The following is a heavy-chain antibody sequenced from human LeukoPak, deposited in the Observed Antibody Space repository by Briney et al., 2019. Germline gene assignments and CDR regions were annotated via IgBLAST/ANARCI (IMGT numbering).Heavy chain of an antibody. CDR1: GLTFSSYG. CDR2: ISYDGSNK. CDR3: AKKGRGLDY. D-gene: IGHD3-16*01. Sequence: PGGSLRLSCAASGLTFSSYGMHWVRQAPGKGLEWVAVISYDGSNKYYADSVKGRFTISRDNSKNTLYLQMNSLRAEDTAVYYCAKKGRGLDYWGQGTLVTVSS. V-gene: IGHV3-30*18. J-gene: IGHJ4*02.